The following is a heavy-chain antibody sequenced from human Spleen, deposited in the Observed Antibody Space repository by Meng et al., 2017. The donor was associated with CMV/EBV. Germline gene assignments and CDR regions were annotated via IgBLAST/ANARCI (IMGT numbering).Heavy chain of an antibody. CDR3: ARDGPGTEWELLYYFDY. CDR1: GFTFSSYA. D-gene: IGHD1-26*01. V-gene: IGHV3-30-3*01. CDR2: ISYDGSNK. Sequence: GGSLRLSCATSGFTFSSYAMHWVRQAPGKGLEWVAVISYDGSNKYYADSVKGRFTISRDNSKNTLYLQMNSLRAEDTAVYYCARDGPGTEWELLYYFDYWGQGTLVTVSS. J-gene: IGHJ4*02.